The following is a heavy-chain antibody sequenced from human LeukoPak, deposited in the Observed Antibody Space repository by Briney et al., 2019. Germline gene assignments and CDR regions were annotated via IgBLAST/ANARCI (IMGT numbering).Heavy chain of an antibody. D-gene: IGHD3-22*01. J-gene: IGHJ3*02. CDR3: ARGGYYYDSRGGTFDI. Sequence: SETLSLTCTVSGGSISSGSYYWSWIRQPAGKGLEWIGRIYTSGSTNYNPSLKSRVTTSVDTSKNQFSLKLSSVTAADTAVYYCARGGYYYDSRGGTFDIWGQGTMVTVSS. CDR1: GGSISSGSYY. CDR2: IYTSGST. V-gene: IGHV4-61*02.